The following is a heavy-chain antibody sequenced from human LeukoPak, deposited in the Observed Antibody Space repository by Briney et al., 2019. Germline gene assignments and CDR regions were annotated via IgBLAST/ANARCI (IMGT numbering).Heavy chain of an antibody. D-gene: IGHD3-10*01. V-gene: IGHV4-34*01. Sequence: SETLPLTCAVHGGSFSGYYWSWIRQSPGKGLDWIGEINHSGSSNYNPSLKSRVTISVDTSKNQFSLKLRSVTAADTAVYYCARGYSSTGFGENFDLWGRGTLATVSS. CDR1: GGSFSGYY. CDR2: INHSGSS. CDR3: ARGYSSTGFGENFDL. J-gene: IGHJ2*01.